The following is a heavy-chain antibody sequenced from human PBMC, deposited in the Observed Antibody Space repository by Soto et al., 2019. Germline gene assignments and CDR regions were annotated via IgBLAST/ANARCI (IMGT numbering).Heavy chain of an antibody. CDR3: ARETLGVPAAMWFDP. CDR2: IKQDGSEK. V-gene: IGHV3-7*03. Sequence: EVQLVESGGGLVQPGGSLRLSCAASGFTFSSYWMSWVRQAPGKGLEWVANIKQDGSEKYYVDSVKGRFTISRDNAKNSLYLQMNSLRAEDAAVYYCARETLGVPAAMWFDPWGQGTLVTVSS. CDR1: GFTFSSYW. J-gene: IGHJ5*02. D-gene: IGHD2-2*01.